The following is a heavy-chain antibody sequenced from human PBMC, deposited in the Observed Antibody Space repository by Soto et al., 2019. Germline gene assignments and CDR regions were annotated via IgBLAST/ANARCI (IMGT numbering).Heavy chain of an antibody. D-gene: IGHD1-26*01. Sequence: NPSETLSLTCTVSGGSISSSSYYWGWIRQPPGQGLEWIGSIYGGSTYYNPSLKSRVTISVDTSKNQFSLRLSSVTAADTAVFYCARGFLSGGYHNGNWFDSWGQGTLVPVSS. V-gene: IGHV4-39*01. J-gene: IGHJ5*01. CDR1: GGSISSSSYY. CDR3: ARGFLSGGYHNGNWFDS. CDR2: IYGGST.